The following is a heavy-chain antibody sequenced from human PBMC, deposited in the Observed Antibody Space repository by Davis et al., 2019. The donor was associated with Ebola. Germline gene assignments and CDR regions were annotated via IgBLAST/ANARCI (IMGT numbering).Heavy chain of an antibody. CDR2: INSDGSST. CDR3: ASRSSSWYSPLGYYYYGMDV. D-gene: IGHD6-13*01. V-gene: IGHV3-74*01. Sequence: HTGGSLRLSCAASGFSYGDYWMNWVRQAPGKGLVWVSRINSDGSSTSYADSVKGRFTISRGNAKNTLYLQMNSLRAEDTAVYYCASRSSSWYSPLGYYYYGMDVWGQGTTVTVSS. CDR1: GFSYGDYW. J-gene: IGHJ6*02.